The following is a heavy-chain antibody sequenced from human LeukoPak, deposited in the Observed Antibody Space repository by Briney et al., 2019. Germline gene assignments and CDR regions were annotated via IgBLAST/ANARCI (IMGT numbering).Heavy chain of an antibody. D-gene: IGHD6-13*01. V-gene: IGHV3-21*01. CDR3: ARAAIAAARIYYYMDV. J-gene: IGHJ6*03. CDR2: ISTSSSYI. CDR1: GFSFSSYT. Sequence: GGSLRLSCAASGFSFSSYTMNWVRQAPGKGLEWVSFISTSSSYIHNADSVKGRFTISRDNAENSLYLQMNSLRAEDTAVYYCARAAIAAARIYYYMDVWGKGTTVTVSS.